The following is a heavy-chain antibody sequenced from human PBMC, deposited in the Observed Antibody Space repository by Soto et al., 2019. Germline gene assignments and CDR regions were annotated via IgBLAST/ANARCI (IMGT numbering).Heavy chain of an antibody. V-gene: IGHV4-59*01. CDR1: GGFI. CDR2: IYNSGRY. Sequence: SETLSLACTVSGGFIWGWIRQSPDKGLEWIGYIYNSGRYNYNPSLESRLTISIDTSKNQFSLKLTSVTAADTAVYYCARVGRRRATDFDYWGQGTLVTVSS. CDR3: ARVGRRRATDFDY. J-gene: IGHJ4*02. D-gene: IGHD1-26*01.